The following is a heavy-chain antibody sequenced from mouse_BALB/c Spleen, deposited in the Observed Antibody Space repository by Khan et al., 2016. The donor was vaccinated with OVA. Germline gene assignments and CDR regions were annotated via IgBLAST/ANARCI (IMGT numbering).Heavy chain of an antibody. V-gene: IGHV1-63*02. CDR1: GYTFTNYW. J-gene: IGHJ2*01. CDR3: ARRGAARATWDYFDY. Sequence: VQLQESGAELVRPGTSVKMSCKAAGYTFTNYWIGWVKQRPGHGLEWIGDIYPGGGYTNYNEKFKGKATLTADTSSSTAYMQVSSLTSEDSAIYNDARRGAARATWDYFDYWGQGTTLTVSS. D-gene: IGHD3-1*01. CDR2: IYPGGGYT.